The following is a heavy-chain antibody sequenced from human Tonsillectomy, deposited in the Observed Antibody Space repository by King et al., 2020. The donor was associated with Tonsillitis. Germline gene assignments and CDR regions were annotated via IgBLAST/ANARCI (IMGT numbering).Heavy chain of an antibody. V-gene: IGHV4-59*01. CDR3: ARYRWGDYYDSSGYYYFDY. D-gene: IGHD3-22*01. CDR2: IYYSGST. Sequence: VQLQESGPGLVKPSETLSLTCTVSGGSISSYYWSWIRQPPGKGLAWIGYIYYSGSTNYNPSLKSRVTISVDTSKNQFSLKLSSVTAADTAVYYCARYRWGDYYDSSGYYYFDYWGQGTLVTVSS. J-gene: IGHJ4*02. CDR1: GGSISSYY.